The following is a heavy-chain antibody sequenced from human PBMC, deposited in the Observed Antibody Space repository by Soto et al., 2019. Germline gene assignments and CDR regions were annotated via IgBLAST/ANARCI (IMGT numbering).Heavy chain of an antibody. Sequence: PVESLKISCKGSGYSFTSYWIGWVRQMPGKGLEWMGIIYPGDSDTRYSPSFQGQVTISADKSISTAYLQWSSLKASDTAMYYCAGHAYDSSGYYYEGWFDHWGQGTLVTVSS. CDR3: AGHAYDSSGYYYEGWFDH. V-gene: IGHV5-51*01. CDR2: IYPGDSDT. D-gene: IGHD3-22*01. CDR1: GYSFTSYW. J-gene: IGHJ5*02.